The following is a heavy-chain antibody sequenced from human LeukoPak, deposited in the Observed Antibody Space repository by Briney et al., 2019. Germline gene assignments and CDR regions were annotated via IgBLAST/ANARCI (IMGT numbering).Heavy chain of an antibody. D-gene: IGHD3-3*01. CDR1: GGSFSGYY. Sequence: SETLSLTCAVYGGSFSGYYWSWIRQPPGKGLEWIGETNHSGSTNYNPSLKSRVTISVDTSKNQFSLKLSSVTAADTAVYYCARGHTIFGVVIPYFDYWGQGTLVTVSS. CDR3: ARGHTIFGVVIPYFDY. J-gene: IGHJ4*02. V-gene: IGHV4-34*01. CDR2: TNHSGST.